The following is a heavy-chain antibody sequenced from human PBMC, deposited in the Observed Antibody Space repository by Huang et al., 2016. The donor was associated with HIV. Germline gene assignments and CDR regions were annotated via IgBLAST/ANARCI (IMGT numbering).Heavy chain of an antibody. CDR1: GYIFTKYG. D-gene: IGHD1-1*01. J-gene: IGHJ5*01. CDR2: ISAYNGNT. CDR3: ARDHWYPLQNWFDL. Sequence: QVELVQSGAEVKRPGASVRVSCKAAGYIFTKYGINWGRQAPGQGLEWMGWISAYNGNTKYAEKFQGRVTLTRDTSATTAYMELRDVTSADTAVYYCARDHWYPLQNWFDLWGQGTLVTVSS. V-gene: IGHV1-18*01.